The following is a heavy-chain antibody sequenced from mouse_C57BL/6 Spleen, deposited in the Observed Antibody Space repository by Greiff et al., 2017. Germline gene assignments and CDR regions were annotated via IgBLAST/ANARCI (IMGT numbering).Heavy chain of an antibody. CDR1: GYTFTTYP. J-gene: IGHJ2*01. D-gene: IGHD4-1*01. Sequence: VQLQQSGAELVKPGASVKLSCKASGYTFTTYPIDWMKQNHGKSLEWIGNFHPYNDDTKYNEKFKGKATLTVEKSSSTVYLELSRFTSDDSAVYYCSSSTGRGSYCFAYWGQGTILTVSS. V-gene: IGHV1-47*01. CDR2: FHPYNDDT. CDR3: SSSTGRGSYCFAY.